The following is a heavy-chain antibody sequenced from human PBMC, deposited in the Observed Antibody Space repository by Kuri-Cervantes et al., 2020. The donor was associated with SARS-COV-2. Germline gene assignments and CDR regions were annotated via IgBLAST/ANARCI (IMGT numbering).Heavy chain of an antibody. CDR2: ISSSGSTI. D-gene: IGHD2-15*01. CDR3: ARRLPREDAFDI. CDR1: GFTFDDYA. Sequence: GGSLRLSCAASGFTFDDYAMHWVRQAPGKGLEWVSYISSSGSTIYYADSVKGRFTISRDNAKNSLYLQMNSLRAEDTAVYYCARRLPREDAFDIWGQGTMVTVSS. J-gene: IGHJ3*02. V-gene: IGHV3-11*04.